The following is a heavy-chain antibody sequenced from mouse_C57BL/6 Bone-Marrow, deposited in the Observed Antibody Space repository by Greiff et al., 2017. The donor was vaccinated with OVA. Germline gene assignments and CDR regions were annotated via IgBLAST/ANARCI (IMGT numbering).Heavy chain of an antibody. J-gene: IGHJ3*01. Sequence: LKVVESGPGLVQPSQSLSITCTVSGFSLTSYGVHWVRQPPGKGLEWLGVIWSGGSTDYNAAFISRLSISKDNSKSQVFFKMNSLQADDTAIYYCAKNPLYGYDAGFAYWGQGTLVTVSA. CDR3: AKNPLYGYDAGFAY. CDR2: IWSGGST. D-gene: IGHD2-2*01. V-gene: IGHV2-4*01. CDR1: GFSLTSYG.